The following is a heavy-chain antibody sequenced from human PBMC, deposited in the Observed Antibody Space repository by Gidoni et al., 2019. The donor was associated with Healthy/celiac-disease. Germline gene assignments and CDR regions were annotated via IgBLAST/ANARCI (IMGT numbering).Heavy chain of an antibody. J-gene: IGHJ4*02. CDR3: AKDSDYCGGDCYQDY. V-gene: IGHV3-30*18. CDR2: ISYDGSNK. D-gene: IGHD2-21*02. CDR1: GFTFSSYG. Sequence: VQLVESGGGVVQPGRSLRLSCAASGFTFSSYGMHWVRQAPGKGLEWVAVISYDGSNKYYADSVKGRFTISRDNSKNTLYLQMNSLRAEDTAVYYCAKDSDYCGGDCYQDYWGQGTLVTVSS.